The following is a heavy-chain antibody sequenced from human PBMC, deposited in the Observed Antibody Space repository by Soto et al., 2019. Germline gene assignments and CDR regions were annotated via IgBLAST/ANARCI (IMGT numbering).Heavy chain of an antibody. J-gene: IGHJ4*02. Sequence: SLGLSCEASGFIFSDYAMSWARQAPGKGLEWVSAISGSGDRTYYADSVKGRFTISRDNSKSTLYLQMSSLRADDTAVYYCANWVEGTMVYFDYWGLGTLVTVSS. D-gene: IGHD2-8*01. V-gene: IGHV3-23*01. CDR3: ANWVEGTMVYFDY. CDR1: GFIFSDYA. CDR2: ISGSGDRT.